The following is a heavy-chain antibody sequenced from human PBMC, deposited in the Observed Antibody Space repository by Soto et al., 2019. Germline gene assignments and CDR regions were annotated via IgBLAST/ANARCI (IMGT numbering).Heavy chain of an antibody. J-gene: IGHJ4*02. CDR3: ARAHILVSVTQHENYFDS. Sequence: RASVKISCKASGGNFSNSGISCGRQAPAQDLEWKGGIIPSIDTTNYAQTWQSTITIIADETTDTNYMELSNLKSADTGVSYCARAHILVSVTQHENYFDSWGQGTLVTVSS. CDR2: IIPSIDTT. D-gene: IGHD2-21*02. CDR1: GGNFSNSG. V-gene: IGHV1-69*13.